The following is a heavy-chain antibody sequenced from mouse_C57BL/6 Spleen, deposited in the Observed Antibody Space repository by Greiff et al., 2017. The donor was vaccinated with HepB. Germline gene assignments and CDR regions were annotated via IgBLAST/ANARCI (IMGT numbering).Heavy chain of an antibody. Sequence: VQLQQSGAELARPGASVKMSCKASGYTFTSYTMHWVKQRPGQGLEWIGYINPSSGYTKYNQKFKDKATLTADKSSSTAYMQLSSLTSEDSAVYYCARCGEGNAMDYWGQGTSVTVSS. J-gene: IGHJ4*01. V-gene: IGHV1-4*01. CDR1: GYTFTSYT. CDR3: ARCGEGNAMDY. CDR2: INPSSGYT.